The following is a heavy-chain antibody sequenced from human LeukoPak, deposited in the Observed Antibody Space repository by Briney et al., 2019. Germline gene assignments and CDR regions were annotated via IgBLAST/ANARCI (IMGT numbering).Heavy chain of an antibody. CDR1: GGTFSSYA. J-gene: IGHJ5*02. Sequence: ASVKVSCKASGGTFSSYAISWVRQAPGQGLEWMGGIIPIFGTANYARKFQGRVTITADESTSTAYMELSSLRSEDTAVYYCARVEKGRRGSKNWFDPWGQGTLVTVSS. CDR2: IIPIFGTA. CDR3: ARVEKGRRGSKNWFDP. D-gene: IGHD5-24*01. V-gene: IGHV1-69*13.